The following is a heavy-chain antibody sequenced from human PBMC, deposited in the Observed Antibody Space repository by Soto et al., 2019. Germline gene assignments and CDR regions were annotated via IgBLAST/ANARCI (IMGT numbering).Heavy chain of an antibody. D-gene: IGHD2-8*01. CDR3: ARAHAVYSVWGPPPPRNSTYYSLDV. CDR1: GGSISSYY. J-gene: IGHJ6*03. V-gene: IGHV4-59*01. CDR2: ISDSGST. Sequence: SETLSLTCTVSGGSISSYYWTWIRQPPWKGLEWIGYISDSGSTNYSPSLKSRVTMSVDTSKNQFSLELSSVTAADTAIFYCARAHAVYSVWGPPPPRNSTYYSLDVWGKGTAVTVPS.